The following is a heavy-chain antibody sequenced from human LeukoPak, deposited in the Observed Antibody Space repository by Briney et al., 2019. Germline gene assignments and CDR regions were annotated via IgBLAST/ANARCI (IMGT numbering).Heavy chain of an antibody. J-gene: IGHJ3*02. D-gene: IGHD3-10*01. Sequence: ASVKVSCKASGYTFTKYGITWVRQAPGQGLEWMGWINPNSGGTNYAQKFQGRVTVTRDTSISTAYMELSRLRSDDTAVYYCAGSSGFVAGAFDIWGQGTMVTVSS. CDR1: GYTFTKYG. CDR3: AGSSGFVAGAFDI. CDR2: INPNSGGT. V-gene: IGHV1-2*02.